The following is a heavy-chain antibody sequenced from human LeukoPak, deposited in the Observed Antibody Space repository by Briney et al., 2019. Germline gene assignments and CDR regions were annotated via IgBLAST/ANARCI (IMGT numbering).Heavy chain of an antibody. Sequence: SVKVSCKASGGTFSSYAISWVRQAPGQGLEWMGGIIPIFGTANYAQKFQGRVTITADESTSTAYMELSSLRSEDTAVYYCAIFHNWNDPRSYSYYGMDVWGKGTTVTVSS. V-gene: IGHV1-69*13. CDR1: GGTFSSYA. CDR3: AIFHNWNDPRSYSYYGMDV. J-gene: IGHJ6*04. CDR2: IIPIFGTA. D-gene: IGHD1-1*01.